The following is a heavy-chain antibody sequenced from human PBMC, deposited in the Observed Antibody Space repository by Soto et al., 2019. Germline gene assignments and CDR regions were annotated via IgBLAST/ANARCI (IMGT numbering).Heavy chain of an antibody. CDR3: ARVDLKHRPGITMFRGVPYYYGMYV. CDR2: IIPILGIA. J-gene: IGHJ6*02. V-gene: IGHV1-69*02. D-gene: IGHD3-10*01. CDR1: GGTFSSYT. Sequence: SVKVSCKASGGTFSSYTISWVRQAPGQGLEWMGRIIPILGIANYAQKFQGRVTITADKSTSTAYMELSSLRSEDTAVYYCARVDLKHRPGITMFRGVPYYYGMYVWG.